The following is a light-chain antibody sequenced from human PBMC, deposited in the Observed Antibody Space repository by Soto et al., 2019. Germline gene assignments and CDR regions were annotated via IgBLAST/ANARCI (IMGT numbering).Light chain of an antibody. V-gene: IGKV1-39*01. J-gene: IGKJ2*01. CDR2: AAS. Sequence: DIQMTQSPSSLSASVGDKVTITCRASQSISTYLNWYQQKPGKAPKLLIFAASSLQSGVPSRFSGSGSGTDFTLTISGLPPEDFSTYFCQQSYSISPYTFGQGTKLGIK. CDR1: QSISTY. CDR3: QQSYSISPYT.